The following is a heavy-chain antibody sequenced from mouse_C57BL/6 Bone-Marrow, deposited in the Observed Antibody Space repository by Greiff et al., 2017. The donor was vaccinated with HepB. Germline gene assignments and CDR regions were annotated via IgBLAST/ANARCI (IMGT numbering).Heavy chain of an antibody. D-gene: IGHD2-2*01. Sequence: QVHVKQSGAELARPGASVKLSCKASGYTFTSYGISWVKQRTGQGLEWIGEIYPRSGNTYYNEKFKGKATLTADKSSSTAYMELRSLTSEDSAVYFCARCGGYDGSCAYWGQGTLVTVSA. CDR2: IYPRSGNT. J-gene: IGHJ3*01. CDR1: GYTFTSYG. V-gene: IGHV1-81*01. CDR3: ARCGGYDGSCAY.